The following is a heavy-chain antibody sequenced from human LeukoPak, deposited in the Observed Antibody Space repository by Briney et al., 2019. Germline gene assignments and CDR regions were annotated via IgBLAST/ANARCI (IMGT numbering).Heavy chain of an antibody. Sequence: GGSLRLSCADSGFTFSSYWMHWVRQAPGKGLEWVSAISGSGGSTYYADSVKGRFTISRDNAKNSLYLQMNSLRAEDTAVYYCARAGNYYGRHTNWFDPWGQGTLVTVSS. V-gene: IGHV3-21*01. J-gene: IGHJ5*02. D-gene: IGHD3-10*01. CDR2: ISGSGGST. CDR3: ARAGNYYGRHTNWFDP. CDR1: GFTFSSYW.